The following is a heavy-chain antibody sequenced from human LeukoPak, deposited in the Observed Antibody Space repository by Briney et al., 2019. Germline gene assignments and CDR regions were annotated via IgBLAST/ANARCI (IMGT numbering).Heavy chain of an antibody. CDR2: VNPTSGGT. Sequence: ASVKVSCKASGYTFTGYYMHWVRQAPGQGLEWMGWVNPTSGGTNYAQKLQGRVTMTTDTSTSTAYMELRSLRSDDTAVYYCARVGRYNWNDPYYYMDVWGKGTTVTISS. D-gene: IGHD1-20*01. V-gene: IGHV1-2*02. CDR3: ARVGRYNWNDPYYYMDV. J-gene: IGHJ6*03. CDR1: GYTFTGYY.